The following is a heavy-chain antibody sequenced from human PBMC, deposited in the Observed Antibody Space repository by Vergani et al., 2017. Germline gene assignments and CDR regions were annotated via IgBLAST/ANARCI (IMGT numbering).Heavy chain of an antibody. Sequence: QVQLVESGGGVVQPGRSLRLSCAASGFTFSSYGMHWVRQAPGKGLEWVAVIWYDGSNKYYADSVKGRFTISRDNSKNTLYLQMNSLKTEDTAVYYCTSYYYDGSGSWPGDAFDIWGQGTMVTVSS. D-gene: IGHD3-10*01. CDR3: TSYYYDGSGSWPGDAFDI. CDR1: GFTFSSYG. CDR2: IWYDGSNK. V-gene: IGHV3-33*01. J-gene: IGHJ3*02.